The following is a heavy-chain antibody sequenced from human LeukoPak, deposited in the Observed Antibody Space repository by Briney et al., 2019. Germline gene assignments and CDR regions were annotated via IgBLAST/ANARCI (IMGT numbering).Heavy chain of an antibody. Sequence: PSGTLSLTCGVSGGSISNTNWWTWVRQPPGKGLEWIEETNLQGSTNYNPSLKSRVAILVDKSENHISLKLTSVTAADTSVYYCAREGGPYRPLDYSGQGTLVTVAS. CDR2: TNLQGST. J-gene: IGHJ4*02. V-gene: IGHV4-4*02. CDR3: AREGGPYRPLDY. CDR1: GGSISNTNW.